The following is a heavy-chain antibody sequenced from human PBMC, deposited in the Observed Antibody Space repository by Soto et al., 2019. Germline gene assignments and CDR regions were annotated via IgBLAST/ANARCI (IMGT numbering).Heavy chain of an antibody. Sequence: QVQLVESGGGVVQPGRSLRLSCAASGFSFSSYGMHWVRQAPGKGLEWVAMISYDGTDEYYADSVKGRFTISRDNSKNAVYLQMNGLRAEDTAVYYCAQQESGWTDHFDYWGQGTLVTVSS. J-gene: IGHJ4*02. D-gene: IGHD1-1*01. CDR2: ISYDGTDE. CDR3: AQQESGWTDHFDY. CDR1: GFSFSSYG. V-gene: IGHV3-30*18.